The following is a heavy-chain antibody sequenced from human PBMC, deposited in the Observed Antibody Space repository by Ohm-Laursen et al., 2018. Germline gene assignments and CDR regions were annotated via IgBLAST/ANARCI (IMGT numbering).Heavy chain of an antibody. J-gene: IGHJ1*01. V-gene: IGHV4-4*07. CDR3: ARGDSSSSTTEYFQH. Sequence: GTLSLTCAVSGGSISSYYWSWIRQPAGKGLEWIGRIYTSGSTNYNPSLKSRVTMSVDTSKNQFSLKLSSVTAADTAVYYCARGDSSSSTTEYFQHWGQGTLVTVSS. CDR2: IYTSGST. D-gene: IGHD6-13*01. CDR1: GGSISSYY.